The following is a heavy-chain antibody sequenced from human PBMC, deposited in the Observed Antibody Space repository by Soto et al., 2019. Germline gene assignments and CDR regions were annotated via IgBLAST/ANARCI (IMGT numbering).Heavy chain of an antibody. CDR1: GYTFTRYG. J-gene: IGHJ6*02. Sequence: ASVKVSCKASGYTFTRYGISWVRQAPGQGLEWMRWISGYNGDTNYAREFQGRVSMTIDTSTTTAYMELRSPTSDDTAVYYCAKNGQPPYYYYGLDVWGQGTKVTVSS. D-gene: IGHD2-8*01. CDR3: AKNGQPPYYYYGLDV. V-gene: IGHV1-18*01. CDR2: ISGYNGDT.